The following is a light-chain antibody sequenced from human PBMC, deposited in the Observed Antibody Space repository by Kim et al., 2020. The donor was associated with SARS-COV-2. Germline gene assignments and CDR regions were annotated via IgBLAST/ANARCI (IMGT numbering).Light chain of an antibody. Sequence: ASVGDRVSITCQASQDISNYLNWYQQKPGKAPRLLIYGASILGAGVPSRFSGSGSGTDFTLTITSLQPEDIATYYCQQYHSLPRTFGQGTRLEIK. V-gene: IGKV1-33*01. CDR2: GAS. CDR3: QQYHSLPRT. CDR1: QDISNY. J-gene: IGKJ5*01.